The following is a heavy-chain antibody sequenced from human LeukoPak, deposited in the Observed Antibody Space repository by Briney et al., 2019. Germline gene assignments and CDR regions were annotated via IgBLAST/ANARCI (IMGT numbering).Heavy chain of an antibody. V-gene: IGHV4-59*01. Sequence: PSETLSLTCTVSGGSISSYYWSWIRQPPGRGLEWIGYIYYNGGTNYNPSLESRVTISVDTSRNQFSLRLSSVTAADTAVYYCAAESERWLVRSWGQGTLVTVSS. CDR2: IYYNGGT. D-gene: IGHD6-19*01. CDR3: AAESERWLVRS. CDR1: GGSISSYY. J-gene: IGHJ4*02.